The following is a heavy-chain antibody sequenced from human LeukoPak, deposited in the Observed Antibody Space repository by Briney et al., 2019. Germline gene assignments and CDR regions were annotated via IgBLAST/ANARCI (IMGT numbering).Heavy chain of an antibody. CDR3: ARRVNFDS. J-gene: IGHJ4*02. V-gene: IGHV3-48*02. Sequence: GGSLRLSCAASGFTFSSYSMNWVRQAPGQGLEWVSFISRSSDTVYYADSVKGRFTISRDNAKNSLYLQMNSLRDEDTAVYYCARRVNFDSWGQGTLVTVSS. D-gene: IGHD3-3*01. CDR1: GFTFSSYS. CDR2: ISRSSDTV.